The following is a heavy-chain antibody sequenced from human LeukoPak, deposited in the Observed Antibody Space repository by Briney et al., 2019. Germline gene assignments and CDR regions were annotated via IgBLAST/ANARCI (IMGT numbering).Heavy chain of an antibody. V-gene: IGHV3-23*01. J-gene: IGHJ6*02. CDR1: GFTFSSYA. D-gene: IGHD3-10*01. CDR3: AKVLGEWPPDYYYYYGMDV. CDR2: ISGSGGST. Sequence: GGSLRLSCAASGFTFSSYAMSWVRQAPGKGLEWVSAISGSGGSTYYADSVKGRFTISRDNSKNTLYLQMNSLRAEDTAVYYCAKVLGEWPPDYYYYYGMDVWGQGTTVTVSS.